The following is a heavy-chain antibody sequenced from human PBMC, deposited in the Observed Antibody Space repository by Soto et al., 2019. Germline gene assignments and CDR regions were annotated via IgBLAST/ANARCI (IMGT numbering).Heavy chain of an antibody. D-gene: IGHD1-26*01. CDR3: AKGQKWELPLDY. Sequence: EVQLLESGGGLVQPGGSLRLSCVASGFTFSAYDMNWVRQAPGKGLEWVSVVNGNGGSTYYADSVKGRFTISRDNSKNTLYLQMNSLRAEDTAVYYCAKGQKWELPLDYWGQGTLVTVSS. CDR1: GFTFSAYD. CDR2: VNGNGGST. V-gene: IGHV3-23*01. J-gene: IGHJ4*02.